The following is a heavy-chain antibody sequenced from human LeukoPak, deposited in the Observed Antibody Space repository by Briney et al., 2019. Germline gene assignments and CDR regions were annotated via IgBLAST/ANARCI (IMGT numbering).Heavy chain of an antibody. D-gene: IGHD3-10*01. CDR2: ISSSSSTI. Sequence: PGGSLRLSCAASGFTFSSYSMNWVRQAPGKGLEGVSYISSSSSTIYYADSVRGRFTISRHNAENSLYLQMHSLRAEDRAVYYCARAPDITPFFDYWGQGTLVTVSS. J-gene: IGHJ4*02. CDR1: GFTFSSYS. V-gene: IGHV3-48*01. CDR3: ARAPDITPFFDY.